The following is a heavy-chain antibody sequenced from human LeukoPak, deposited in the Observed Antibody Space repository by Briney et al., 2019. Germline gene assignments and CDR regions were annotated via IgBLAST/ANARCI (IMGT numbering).Heavy chain of an antibody. D-gene: IGHD3-22*01. CDR2: IYPGDSDT. V-gene: IGHV5-51*01. J-gene: IGHJ3*02. Sequence: GEPLKISCQASGYSFMTYWIGWVRQMPGKGLEWMAIIYPGDSDTKYSPSFQDQVTISADNSINTAYLHWRSLKASDTAMYYCARLSMIDTFDIWGLGTVVTVSS. CDR1: GYSFMTYW. CDR3: ARLSMIDTFDI.